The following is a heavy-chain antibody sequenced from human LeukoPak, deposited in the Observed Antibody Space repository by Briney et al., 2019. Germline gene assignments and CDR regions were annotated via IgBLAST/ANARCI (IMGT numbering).Heavy chain of an antibody. CDR2: ISDSGGNT. V-gene: IGHV3-23*01. D-gene: IGHD1-7*01. CDR3: AKDREGTIADYFDY. CDR1: GFTFSSYA. Sequence: GGSLRLSCAASGFTFSSYAMSWVRQAPGQGLEWVSAISDSGGNTYYADSVKGRFTISRDNSKNTLYLQMNSLRGEDTAVYYCAKDREGTIADYFDYWGQGTLVTVSS. J-gene: IGHJ4*02.